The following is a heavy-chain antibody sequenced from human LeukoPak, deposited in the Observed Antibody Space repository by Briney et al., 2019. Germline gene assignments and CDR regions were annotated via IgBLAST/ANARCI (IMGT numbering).Heavy chain of an antibody. V-gene: IGHV3-30*01. CDR3: ARPSTREAALHYYDSSGYYYTSYFDY. Sequence: GGSLRLSCAASGFTFSSYAMHWVRQAPGKGLEWVAVISYDGSNKYYADSVKGRFTISRDNSKNTLYLQMNSLRAEDTAVYYCARPSTREAALHYYDSSGYYYTSYFDYWGQGTLVTVSS. CDR1: GFTFSSYA. CDR2: ISYDGSNK. J-gene: IGHJ4*02. D-gene: IGHD3-22*01.